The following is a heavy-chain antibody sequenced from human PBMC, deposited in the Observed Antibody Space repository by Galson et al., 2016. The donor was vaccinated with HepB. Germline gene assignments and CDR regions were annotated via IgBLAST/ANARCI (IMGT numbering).Heavy chain of an antibody. CDR3: ARDSRFGFSYYYFYGMDV. CDR2: IWYDGSNK. CDR1: GFTFSSYG. D-gene: IGHD3-10*01. V-gene: IGHV3-33*01. J-gene: IGHJ6*02. Sequence: SLRLSCAASGFTFSSYGMHWVRQAPGKGLEWVAVIWYDGSNKYYTDSVKGRFTISRDNSKNTLYLPMNSLRAEDTAVYYCARDSRFGFSYYYFYGMDVWGQGTTVTVSS.